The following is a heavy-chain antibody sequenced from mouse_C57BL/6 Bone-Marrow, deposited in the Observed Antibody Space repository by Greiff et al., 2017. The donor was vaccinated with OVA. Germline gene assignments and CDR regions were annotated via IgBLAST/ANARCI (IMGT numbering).Heavy chain of an antibody. CDR3: ARSYLLLRWGYFVY. V-gene: IGHV1-59*01. D-gene: IGHD1-1*01. Sequence: QVQLQQPGAELVRPGTSVKLSCKASGYTFTSYWMHWVKQRPGQGLEWIGVIDPSDSYTNYNQKFKGKATLTVDTSSSTAYMQLSSLTSEDSAVYYCARSYLLLRWGYFVYWGQGTTLTVSS. J-gene: IGHJ2*01. CDR1: GYTFTSYW. CDR2: IDPSDSYT.